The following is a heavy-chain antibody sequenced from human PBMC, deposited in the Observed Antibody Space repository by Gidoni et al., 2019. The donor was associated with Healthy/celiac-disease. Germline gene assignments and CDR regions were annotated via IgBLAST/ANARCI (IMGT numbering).Heavy chain of an antibody. Sequence: QVQLVESGGGVVQPGRSLRLSCAASGFTFRSYAMQWVRQAPGKGLAWVAVISYDGSNKYYADSVKGRFTISRDNSKNTLYLQMNSLRAEDTAVYYCARDLARIEGWYGAFDIWGQGTMVTVSS. CDR2: ISYDGSNK. V-gene: IGHV3-30-3*01. J-gene: IGHJ3*02. CDR3: ARDLARIEGWYGAFDI. CDR1: GFTFRSYA. D-gene: IGHD6-19*01.